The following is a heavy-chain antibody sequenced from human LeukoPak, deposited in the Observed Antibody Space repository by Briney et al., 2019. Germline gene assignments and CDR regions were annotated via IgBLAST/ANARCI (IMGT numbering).Heavy chain of an antibody. D-gene: IGHD2-21*02. J-gene: IGHJ4*02. Sequence: ASVKASCKASGYTFTGYYMHWVRQAPGQGLEWMRWVNTKNGGTEYAQKFQGRVTMTSDTSISTAYMELSRLRSDDTAVYDCARVVVAAIITGHDYWGQGTLVTFAS. CDR1: GYTFTGYY. CDR2: VNTKNGGT. CDR3: ARVVVAAIITGHDY. V-gene: IGHV1-2*02.